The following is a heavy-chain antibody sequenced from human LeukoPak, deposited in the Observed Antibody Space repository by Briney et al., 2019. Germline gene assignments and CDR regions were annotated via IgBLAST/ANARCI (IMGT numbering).Heavy chain of an antibody. Sequence: GASVKVSCKASGYTFTSYGISWVRQAPGQGLEWMGWISAYNGNTNYAQKLQGRVTMTTDTSTSTACMELRSLRSDDTAVYYCARKLSRRDYGALDFDYWGQGTLVTVSS. D-gene: IGHD4-17*01. CDR3: ARKLSRRDYGALDFDY. CDR2: ISAYNGNT. CDR1: GYTFTSYG. V-gene: IGHV1-18*01. J-gene: IGHJ4*02.